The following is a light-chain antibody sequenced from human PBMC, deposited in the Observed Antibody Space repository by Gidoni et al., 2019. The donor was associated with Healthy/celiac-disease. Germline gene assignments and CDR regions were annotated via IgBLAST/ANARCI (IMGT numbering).Light chain of an antibody. V-gene: IGKV3D-15*01. CDR1: QSVSSN. Sequence: EIVMTQSPATLSVSPGERATLSCRASQSVSSNLAWYQQKPGQAPRLLIYGASTRATGIPARFSGSGSGTEFTLTISSLQSEDFAVYYCQQYNNWPPGFPSFTFGPGTKVDIK. CDR3: QQYNNWPPGFPSFT. CDR2: GAS. J-gene: IGKJ3*01.